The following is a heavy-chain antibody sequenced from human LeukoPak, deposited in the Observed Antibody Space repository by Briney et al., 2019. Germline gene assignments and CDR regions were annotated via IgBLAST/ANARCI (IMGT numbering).Heavy chain of an antibody. J-gene: IGHJ4*02. Sequence: GGSLRLSCAASGFTFSSYWMHWVRQAPGKGLEWVSYISSSGSTIYYADSVKGRFTISRDNAKNSLYLQMNSLRAEDTAVYYCARGHSSGYYGPFDYWGQGTLVTVSS. CDR1: GFTFSSYW. CDR3: ARGHSSGYYGPFDY. CDR2: ISSSGSTI. V-gene: IGHV3-48*04. D-gene: IGHD3-22*01.